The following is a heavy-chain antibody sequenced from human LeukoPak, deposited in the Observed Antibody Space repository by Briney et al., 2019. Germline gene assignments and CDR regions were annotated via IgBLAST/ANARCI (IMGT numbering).Heavy chain of an antibody. V-gene: IGHV3-11*01. CDR2: ISSTGSAI. J-gene: IGHJ4*02. CDR1: GFTFSDYY. CDR3: ARPGTRYFDWVDY. D-gene: IGHD3-9*01. Sequence: GGSLRLSCAASGFTFSDYYMSWIRQAPGKGLEWVSFISSTGSAIYYADSVKGRFTISRDNAKNSLYLQMNSLRAEDTAVYYCARPGTRYFDWVDYWGQGTLVTVSS.